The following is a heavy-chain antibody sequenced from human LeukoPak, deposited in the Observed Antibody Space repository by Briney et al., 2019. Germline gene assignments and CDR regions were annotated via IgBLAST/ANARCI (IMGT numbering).Heavy chain of an antibody. V-gene: IGHV1-69*13. CDR2: IIPIFGTA. Sequence: ASVKVSCKASGGTFSSYAISWVRQAPGQGLEWMGGIIPIFGTANYAQKFQGRVTITADESTSTAYMELSSLRSEDTAVYYCARDLNGYCSSTSCPEDYYYGMDVWGQGTTVTVSS. CDR1: GGTFSSYA. J-gene: IGHJ6*02. CDR3: ARDLNGYCSSTSCPEDYYYGMDV. D-gene: IGHD2-2*01.